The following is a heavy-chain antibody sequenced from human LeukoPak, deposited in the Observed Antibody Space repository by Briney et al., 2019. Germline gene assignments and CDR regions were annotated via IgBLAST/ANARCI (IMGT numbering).Heavy chain of an antibody. D-gene: IGHD4-17*01. J-gene: IGHJ4*02. Sequence: PGGSLRLSCAPSGFTFSSYGMHWVRQAPGKGLEWVAFIRHDGSIKYYADSVKGRFTISRDNSKNTLYLQLNSLRAEDTAIYYCAREDYGDLDYWGQGTLVTVSS. V-gene: IGHV3-30*02. CDR1: GFTFSSYG. CDR3: AREDYGDLDY. CDR2: IRHDGSIK.